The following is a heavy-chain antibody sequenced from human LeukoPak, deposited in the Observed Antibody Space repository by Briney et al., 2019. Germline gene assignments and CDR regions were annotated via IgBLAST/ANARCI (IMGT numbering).Heavy chain of an antibody. D-gene: IGHD3-3*01. Sequence: GGSLRLSCATSGFTFSRHWMSWVRQAPGKGLEWVSTVSGSGDSTDYADSVKGRFTISRDNSKNTLYLQINSLRAEDTALYYCAKLIRDYDSWSGSYRAQWFDPWGQGTLVTVSS. CDR3: AKLIRDYDSWSGSYRAQWFDP. CDR2: VSGSGDST. J-gene: IGHJ5*02. V-gene: IGHV3-23*01. CDR1: GFTFSRHW.